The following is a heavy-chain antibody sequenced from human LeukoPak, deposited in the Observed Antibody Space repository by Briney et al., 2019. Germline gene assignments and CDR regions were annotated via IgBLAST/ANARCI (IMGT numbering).Heavy chain of an antibody. D-gene: IGHD6-6*01. J-gene: IGHJ6*03. Sequence: SETLSLTCTVSGGSISSGSYYWSWIRQPAGKGLEWIGRIYTSGSTNYNPSLKSRVTISVDTSKNQFSLKLSSVTAADTAVYYCARVASSSNYYYYYMDVWGEGTTVTVSS. CDR1: GGSISSGSYY. V-gene: IGHV4-61*02. CDR2: IYTSGST. CDR3: ARVASSSNYYYYYMDV.